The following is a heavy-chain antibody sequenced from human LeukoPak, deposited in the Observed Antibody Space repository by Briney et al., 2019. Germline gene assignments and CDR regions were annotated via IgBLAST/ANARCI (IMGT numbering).Heavy chain of an antibody. CDR2: IYYSGST. CDR1: GGSISSSSYY. Sequence: SETLSLTCTVSGGSISSSSYYWGWIRQPPGKGLEWIGSIYYSGSTYYNPSLKSRVTISVDTSKNQFSLKLSSVTAADTAVYYCARVRYFDWLLLYYFDYWGQGTLVTVSS. CDR3: ARVRYFDWLLLYYFDY. J-gene: IGHJ4*02. D-gene: IGHD3-9*01. V-gene: IGHV4-39*07.